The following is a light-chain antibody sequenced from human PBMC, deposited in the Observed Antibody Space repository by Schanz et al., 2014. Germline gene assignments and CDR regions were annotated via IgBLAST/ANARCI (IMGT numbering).Light chain of an antibody. CDR2: DVS. CDR1: SSDVGGYDY. V-gene: IGLV2-14*03. Sequence: QSALTQPASVSASPGQSITISCTGTSSDVGGYDYVSWYQQHPGKAPKLMIYDVSNRPSGVSNRFSGSKSGNTASLTISGLQAEDEADYYCSSYTSSSPVVFGGGTKLTVL. CDR3: SSYTSSSPVV. J-gene: IGLJ2*01.